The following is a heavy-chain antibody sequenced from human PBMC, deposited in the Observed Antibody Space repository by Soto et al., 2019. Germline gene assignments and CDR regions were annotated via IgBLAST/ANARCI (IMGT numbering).Heavy chain of an antibody. Sequence: GGSLRLSCEASGFTLRSYAMTWFRQAPGKGLEWVSLISANDVGTYYAESVKTRFTISTDQSRNTVYLQMDSLRADDTAIYYCAKAKNDYNWDNRPPFDYWGQGTLVTVSS. CDR2: ISANDVGT. D-gene: IGHD1-20*01. CDR1: GFTLRSYA. CDR3: AKAKNDYNWDNRPPFDY. V-gene: IGHV3-23*01. J-gene: IGHJ4*02.